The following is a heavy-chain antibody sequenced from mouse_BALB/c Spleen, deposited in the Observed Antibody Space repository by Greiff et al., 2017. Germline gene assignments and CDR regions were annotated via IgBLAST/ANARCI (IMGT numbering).Heavy chain of an antibody. CDR2: ISSGGSYT. CDR1: GFTFSSYG. V-gene: IGHV5-6*02. CDR3: ARQGGNGDY. D-gene: IGHD2-1*01. Sequence: DVMLVESGGDLVKPGGSLKLSCAASGFTFSSYGMSWVRQTPDKRLEWVATISSGGSYTYYPDSVKGRFTISRDNAKNTLYLQMSSLKSEDTAMYYCARQGGNGDYWGQGTTLTVSS. J-gene: IGHJ2*01.